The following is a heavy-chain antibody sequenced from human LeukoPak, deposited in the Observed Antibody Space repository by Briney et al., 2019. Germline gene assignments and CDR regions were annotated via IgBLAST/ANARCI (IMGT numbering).Heavy chain of an antibody. Sequence: PGGSLRLSCAASGFTFSRYGMHWVRQAPGKGLEWVAVISDDGSNKYYADSVKGRFTISRDNSKNTLYLQMNSLRAEDTAVYYCAKDQEQWLIRGLDYWGQGTLVTVSS. CDR2: ISDDGSNK. CDR3: AKDQEQWLIRGLDY. J-gene: IGHJ4*02. V-gene: IGHV3-30*18. D-gene: IGHD6-19*01. CDR1: GFTFSRYG.